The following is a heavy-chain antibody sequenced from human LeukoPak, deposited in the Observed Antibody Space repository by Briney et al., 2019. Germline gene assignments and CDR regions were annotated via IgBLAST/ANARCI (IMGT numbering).Heavy chain of an antibody. V-gene: IGHV3-15*01. Sequence: GGSLRLSCAASGFTFSNAWMSWVHQAPGKGLEWVGRIKSKTDGGTTDYAAPVKGRFTISRDDSKNTLYLQMNSLKTEDTAVYYCTTDSHYCSSTSCYAGEDAFDIWGQGTMVTVSS. CDR2: IKSKTDGGTT. CDR3: TTDSHYCSSTSCYAGEDAFDI. CDR1: GFTFSNAW. D-gene: IGHD2-2*01. J-gene: IGHJ3*02.